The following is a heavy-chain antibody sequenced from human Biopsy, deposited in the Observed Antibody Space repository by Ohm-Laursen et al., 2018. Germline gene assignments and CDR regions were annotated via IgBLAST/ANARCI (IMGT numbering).Heavy chain of an antibody. V-gene: IGHV4-34*08. CDR3: GNEIYGRDY. D-gene: IGHD4-17*01. J-gene: IGHJ4*02. Sequence: SDTLSLTCVVYGATSSDYYWSWIRQPPGKGLEWLGHIDRSGNTNYKPSLKGRLTISANTSKNQFSLKLTSVTAADTAVYFCGNEIYGRDYWGQGALVTVSS. CDR1: GATSSDYY. CDR2: IDRSGNT.